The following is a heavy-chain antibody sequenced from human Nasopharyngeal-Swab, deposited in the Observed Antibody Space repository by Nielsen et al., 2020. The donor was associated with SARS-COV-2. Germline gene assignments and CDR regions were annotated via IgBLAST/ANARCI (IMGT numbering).Heavy chain of an antibody. CDR3: ARVTGYYYYYMDV. V-gene: IGHV4-34*01. J-gene: IGHJ6*03. D-gene: IGHD3-9*01. CDR2: INHSGST. Sequence: PGKGPEWIGEINHSGSTNYNPSLKSQVTISVDTSKNQFSLKLSSVTAADTAVYYCARVTGYYYYYMDVWGKGTTVTVSS.